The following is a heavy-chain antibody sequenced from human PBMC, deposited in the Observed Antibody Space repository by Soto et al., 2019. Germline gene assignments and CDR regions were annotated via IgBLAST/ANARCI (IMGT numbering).Heavy chain of an antibody. V-gene: IGHV4-59*01. D-gene: IGHD6-6*01. Sequence: SETLSLTCTVSGGSISGYYWSWIRQPPGKGLEWIGYMHSSGTTYYNPSLKSRVTMSVDTSKNQFSLKVTSVTAADTAVYYCARGGEYSDVNWFDPWGQGTLVTVSS. J-gene: IGHJ5*02. CDR3: ARGGEYSDVNWFDP. CDR2: MHSSGTT. CDR1: GGSISGYY.